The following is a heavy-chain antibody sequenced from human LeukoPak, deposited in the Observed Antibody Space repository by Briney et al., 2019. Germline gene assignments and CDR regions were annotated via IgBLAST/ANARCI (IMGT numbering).Heavy chain of an antibody. CDR1: GGSISSYY. CDR3: AREDLSPDSTIDY. Sequence: SETLSLTCTVSGGSISSYYWSWIRQPPGKGLEWIEYIYYSGSTNYNPSLKSRVTISVDTSKNQFSLKLSSVTAADTAVYYCAREDLSPDSTIDYWGQGTLVTVSS. D-gene: IGHD1-14*01. CDR2: IYYSGST. J-gene: IGHJ4*02. V-gene: IGHV4-59*12.